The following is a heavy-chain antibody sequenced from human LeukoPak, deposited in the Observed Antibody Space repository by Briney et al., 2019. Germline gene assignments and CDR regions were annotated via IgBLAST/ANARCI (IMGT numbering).Heavy chain of an antibody. CDR3: ARDSAYYDILTGVLDY. Sequence: PGGSLRLSCAASGFPFTSYAMTWVRQAPGKGLEWVSAISGSGVTTYFADSVKGRFTISRDNSKNTLYLQMNSLRAEDAAVYYCARDSAYYDILTGVLDYWGQGTLVTVSS. CDR2: ISGSGVTT. V-gene: IGHV3-23*01. D-gene: IGHD3-9*01. CDR1: GFPFTSYA. J-gene: IGHJ4*02.